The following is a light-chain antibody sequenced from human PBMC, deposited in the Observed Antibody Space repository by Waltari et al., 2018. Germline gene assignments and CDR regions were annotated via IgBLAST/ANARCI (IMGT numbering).Light chain of an antibody. V-gene: IGKV3-20*01. CDR1: PSVGRS. CDR3: QHYVRLPAT. CDR2: DAS. J-gene: IGKJ1*01. Sequence: EIVLTQSPGTLSLSPGERATLACRASPSVGRSLAWYQQKPGKAPKILIYDASRRATGIPDRFSGSGSGTDFSLTISTLEPEDFAVYYCQHYVRLPATFGQGTKVEI.